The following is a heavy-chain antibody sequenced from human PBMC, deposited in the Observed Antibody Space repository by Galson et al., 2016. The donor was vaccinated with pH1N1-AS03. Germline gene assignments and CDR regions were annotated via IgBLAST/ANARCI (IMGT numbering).Heavy chain of an antibody. CDR1: GYSFISYA. Sequence: SVKVSCKASGYSFISYAIHWVRQAPGQRPEWMGWLNTGTGDTIYSQKFQDRVTITRDTSASTAYMELSRLRSEDTAVYYCAKVGIEISGGWYGRFDFWGQGTLVTVSS. CDR3: AKVGIEISGGWYGRFDF. CDR2: LNTGTGDT. J-gene: IGHJ4*02. D-gene: IGHD6-19*01. V-gene: IGHV1-3*04.